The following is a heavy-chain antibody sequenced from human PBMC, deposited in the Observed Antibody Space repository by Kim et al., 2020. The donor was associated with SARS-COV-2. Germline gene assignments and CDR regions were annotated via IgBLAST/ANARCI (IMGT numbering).Heavy chain of an antibody. CDR1: GGSFSGYY. CDR3: ARVSDSSGWVFDY. D-gene: IGHD6-19*01. CDR2: INHSGST. Sequence: SETLSLTCAVYGGSFSGYYWSWIRQPPGKGLEWIGEINHSGSTNYNPSLKSRVTISVDTSKNQFSLKLSSVTAADTAVYYCARVSDSSGWVFDYWGQGTLVTVSS. V-gene: IGHV4-34*01. J-gene: IGHJ4*02.